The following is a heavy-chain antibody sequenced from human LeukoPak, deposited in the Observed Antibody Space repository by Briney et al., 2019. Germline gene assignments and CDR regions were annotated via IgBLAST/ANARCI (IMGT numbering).Heavy chain of an antibody. V-gene: IGHV3-21*01. D-gene: IGHD1-26*01. CDR1: GFTFSSYS. Sequence: PGGSLRLSCAASGFTFSSYSMNWVRQAPGKGLEWVPSISSSSSYIYYADSVKGRFTISRDNAKNSLYLQMNSLRAEDTAVYYCARDCGAVGATHFDYWGQGTLVTVSS. CDR3: ARDCGAVGATHFDY. CDR2: ISSSSSYI. J-gene: IGHJ4*02.